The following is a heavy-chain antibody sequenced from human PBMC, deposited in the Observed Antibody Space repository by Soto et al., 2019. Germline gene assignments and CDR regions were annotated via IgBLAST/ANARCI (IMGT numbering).Heavy chain of an antibody. CDR2: ISYDGSNK. J-gene: IGHJ4*02. Sequence: QVQLVESGGGVVQPGRSLRLSCAASGFTFSSYAMHWVRQAPGKGLEWVAVISYDGSNKYYADSVKGRFTISRDNSKNXLYLQXXXLXXXXXAXXXXXXXXXXXXXXXFDXXGQGTLVTVSS. CDR1: GFTFSSYA. CDR3: XXXXXXXXXXXFDX. V-gene: IGHV3-30-3*01.